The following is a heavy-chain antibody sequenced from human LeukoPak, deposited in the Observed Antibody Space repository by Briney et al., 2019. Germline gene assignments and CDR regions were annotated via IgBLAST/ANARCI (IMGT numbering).Heavy chain of an antibody. J-gene: IGHJ3*02. CDR1: GFTFSSYA. D-gene: IGHD3-10*01. CDR3: AKGDLLWFGGSPYAFDI. CDR2: ISGSGGST. V-gene: IGHV3-23*01. Sequence: GGSLRRSCAASGFTFSSYAMSWVRQAPGKGLEWVSAISGSGGSTYYADSVKGRFTISRDNSKNTLYLQMNSLRAEDTAVYYCAKGDLLWFGGSPYAFDIWGQGTMVTVSS.